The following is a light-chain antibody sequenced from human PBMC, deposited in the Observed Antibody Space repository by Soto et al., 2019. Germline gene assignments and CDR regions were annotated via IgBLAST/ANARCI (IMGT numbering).Light chain of an antibody. CDR1: QSVSSNY. CDR3: QQYNNWPPET. CDR2: GAS. J-gene: IGKJ1*01. Sequence: EIVLRQSPGTLSLSPWERATLSCRASQSVSSNYLAWYQQKPGQAPRLLIYGASSRATGIPDRFSGSGSGTDFTLTISSLQSEDFAVYYCQQYNNWPPETFGQGTKVDI. V-gene: IGKV3-20*01.